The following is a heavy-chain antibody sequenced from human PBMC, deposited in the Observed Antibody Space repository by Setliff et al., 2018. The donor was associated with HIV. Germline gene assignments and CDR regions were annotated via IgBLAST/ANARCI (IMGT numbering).Heavy chain of an antibody. J-gene: IGHJ5*02. CDR1: GFTFSDYS. V-gene: IGHV3-11*04. D-gene: IGHD3-22*01. CDR2: ISGGGTTV. CDR3: ARLIVVVISSWFDP. Sequence: PGGSLRLSCEVSGFTFSDYSMSWIRQAPGKGLEWISYISGGGTTVYYADSVKGRFSISRDNAKNSLYLQMNSLRAEDTAVYYCARLIVVVISSWFDPWGQGTLVTVSS.